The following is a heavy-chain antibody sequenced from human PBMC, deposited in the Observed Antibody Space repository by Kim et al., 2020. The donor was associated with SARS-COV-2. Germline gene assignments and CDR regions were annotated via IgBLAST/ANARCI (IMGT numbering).Heavy chain of an antibody. CDR2: INAGNGNT. V-gene: IGHV1-3*01. D-gene: IGHD1-26*01. J-gene: IGHJ6*02. CDR3: ARDSGSYLYYYYYGMDV. Sequence: ASVKVSCKASGYTFTSYAMHWVRQAPGQRLEWMGWINAGNGNTKYSQKFQGRVTITRDTSASTAYMELSSLRSEDTAVYYCARDSGSYLYYYYYGMDVWGQGTTVTVSS. CDR1: GYTFTSYA.